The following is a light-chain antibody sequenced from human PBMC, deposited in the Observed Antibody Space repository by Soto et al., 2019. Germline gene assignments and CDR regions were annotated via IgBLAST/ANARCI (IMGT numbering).Light chain of an antibody. CDR2: KTS. Sequence: DIQMTQSPSTLSASVGDRVTITCRASQYISPWLAWYQQKPGKAPKLLIYKTSYLESGVPSRFSGSGCGTEFTLTISSLQPDDFATYYCQQYKTYSRTFGQGTKVEIQ. J-gene: IGKJ1*01. CDR3: QQYKTYSRT. CDR1: QYISPW. V-gene: IGKV1-5*03.